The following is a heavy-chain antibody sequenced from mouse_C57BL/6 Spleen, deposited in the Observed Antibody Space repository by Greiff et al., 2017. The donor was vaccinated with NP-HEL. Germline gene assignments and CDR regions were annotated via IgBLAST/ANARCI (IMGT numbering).Heavy chain of an antibody. J-gene: IGHJ2*01. V-gene: IGHV1-54*01. D-gene: IGHD4-1*01. Sequence: QVQLQQPGAELVRPGTSVKVSCKASGYAFTNYLIEWVKQRPGQGLEWIGVINPGSGGTNYNEKFKGKATLTVDKSSSTAYMQLSSLTSEDSAVYFGARDGTGYFDYWGQGTTLTVSS. CDR2: INPGSGGT. CDR1: GYAFTNYL. CDR3: ARDGTGYFDY.